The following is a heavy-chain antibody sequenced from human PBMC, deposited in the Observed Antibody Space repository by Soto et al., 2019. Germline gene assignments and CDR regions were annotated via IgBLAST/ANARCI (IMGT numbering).Heavy chain of an antibody. CDR3: ATPRHRGKDGFDY. Sequence: QVQLVQSGPEVQKPGSSVKVSCKASGGTFNNFAISWVRQAPGQGLEWLGGLIPISGSANYALKFQDRLTINADKSTSTAYMELRSLASEDTPVYFCATPRHRGKDGFDYWGQGTLVTVSS. CDR1: GGTFNNFA. J-gene: IGHJ4*02. CDR2: LIPISGSA. V-gene: IGHV1-69*06.